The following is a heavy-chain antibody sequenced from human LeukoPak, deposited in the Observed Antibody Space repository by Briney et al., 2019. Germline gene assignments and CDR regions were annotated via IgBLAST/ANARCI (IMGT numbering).Heavy chain of an antibody. Sequence: PGGSLRLFCAVSGFTLSDYWMHWVHQAPGKGLVWVACINGDGNSTPSVESVRGRFTISSDNAKKTLYLQMNSLRAEDAAVYYCARDMYSMSSARGAYWGQGTLVTVSS. CDR1: GFTLSDYW. V-gene: IGHV3-74*01. D-gene: IGHD3-10*01. J-gene: IGHJ4*02. CDR3: ARDMYSMSSARGAY. CDR2: INGDGNST.